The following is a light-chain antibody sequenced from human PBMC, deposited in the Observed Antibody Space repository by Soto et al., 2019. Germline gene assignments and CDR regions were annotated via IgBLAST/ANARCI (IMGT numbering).Light chain of an antibody. CDR3: QQFSSYST. CDR2: AAS. V-gene: IGKV1-5*01. Sequence: DVRRTRWSSYLSEYVGDRVTITCRASQSIDNWLAWYQQKPGKAPKLLIYAASTLETGGPSRFSGSGSGTEFTLTIKSLQPDDFATYYCQQFSSYSTFGQGTKVDIK. CDR1: QSIDNW. J-gene: IGKJ1*01.